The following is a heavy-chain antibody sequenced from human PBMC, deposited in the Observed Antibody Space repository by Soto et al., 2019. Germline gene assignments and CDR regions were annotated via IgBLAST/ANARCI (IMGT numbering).Heavy chain of an antibody. CDR3: ARQDYTGTYSDYFNY. V-gene: IGHV5-51*01. J-gene: IGHJ4*02. CDR2: ILPGDSNT. D-gene: IGHD1-26*01. Sequence: GESLKISCKGSGYSFTGYWIAWVRQMPGKGLEWMAMILPGDSNTIYTPSFKGQVTMSTDKSMSTVYLQWSSLKASDTAIYYCARQDYTGTYSDYFNYWGLGTLVTVSS. CDR1: GYSFTGYW.